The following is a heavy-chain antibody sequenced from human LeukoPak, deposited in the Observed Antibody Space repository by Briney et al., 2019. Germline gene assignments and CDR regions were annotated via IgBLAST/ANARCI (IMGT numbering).Heavy chain of an antibody. CDR1: GGSFSGYY. V-gene: IGHV4-34*01. CDR2: INHSGST. J-gene: IGHJ6*02. Sequence: SETLSLTCAVYGGSFSGYYWSWIRQPPGKGLEWIGGINHSGSTNYNPSLKSRVTISVDTSKNQFSLKLSSVTAADTAVYYCARRTSSYYYYGMDVWGQGTTVTVSS. D-gene: IGHD6-6*01. CDR3: ARRTSSYYYYGMDV.